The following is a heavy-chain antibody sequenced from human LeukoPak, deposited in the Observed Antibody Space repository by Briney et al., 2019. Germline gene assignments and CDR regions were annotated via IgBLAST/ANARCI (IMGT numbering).Heavy chain of an antibody. CDR2: ISNNGGST. Sequence: PGGSLRLSCSASGFTFSNYAMYWVRQAPGKGLEYVSAISNNGGSTYYADSVKGRFTISRDNSKNTLYFQMSSLRGEDTAVYYCVKARGVMTTRWYFDSRGQGTLVTVSS. CDR3: VKARGVMTTRWYFDS. CDR1: GFTFSNYA. D-gene: IGHD3-10*01. V-gene: IGHV3-64D*06. J-gene: IGHJ4*02.